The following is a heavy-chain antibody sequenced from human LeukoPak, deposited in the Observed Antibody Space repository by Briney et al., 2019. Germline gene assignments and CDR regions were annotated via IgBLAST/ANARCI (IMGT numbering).Heavy chain of an antibody. J-gene: IGHJ4*02. CDR1: GGTFSSYA. Sequence: SVKVSRKASGGTFSSYAISWVRQAPGQGLEWMGRIIPILGIANYAQKFQGRVTITADKSTSTAYMELSSLRSEDTAVYYCARGLAAGMYYFDYWGQGTLVTVSS. D-gene: IGHD6-13*01. CDR3: ARGLAAGMYYFDY. CDR2: IIPILGIA. V-gene: IGHV1-69*04.